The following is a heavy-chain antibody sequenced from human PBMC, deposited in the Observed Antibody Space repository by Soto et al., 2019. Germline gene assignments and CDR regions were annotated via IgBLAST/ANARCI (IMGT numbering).Heavy chain of an antibody. CDR2: IIPMFATA. Sequence: QVPLVQSGAEVKKPGSSVKVSCKASGDTFSTYTVSWVRQAPGQGLEWMGGIIPMFATADYAQKFQGRVTITADESTSTAYMELSSLRSEDTAVYYCTREGAVEYWGQGTLVTVSS. V-gene: IGHV1-69*01. CDR3: TREGAVEY. D-gene: IGHD6-19*01. CDR1: GDTFSTYT. J-gene: IGHJ4*02.